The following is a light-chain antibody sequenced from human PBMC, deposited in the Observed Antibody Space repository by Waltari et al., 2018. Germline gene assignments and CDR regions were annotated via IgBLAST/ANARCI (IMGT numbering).Light chain of an antibody. CDR1: RANIGSHY. CDR2: RNK. Sequence: QSVLTQPPSASGAPGQRVTISCSGSRANIGSHYVYWYHHLPGTAPKLLIYRNKPRPSGVPDRFSGSKSGPSASLAISGLPSEDEADYYCAAWDDSLSCRVFGGGTKVTVL. V-gene: IGLV1-47*01. CDR3: AAWDDSLSCRV. J-gene: IGLJ3*02.